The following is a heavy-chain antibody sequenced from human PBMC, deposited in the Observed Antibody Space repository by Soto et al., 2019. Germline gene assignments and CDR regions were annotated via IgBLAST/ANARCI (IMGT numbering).Heavy chain of an antibody. D-gene: IGHD2-2*01. CDR2: ISAYDGNT. V-gene: IGHV1-18*01. CDR1: GYTFTSYG. CDR3: ARDAYCSSTSCYSQHYYYYYGMDV. Sequence: ASVKVSCKASGYTFTSYGISCVRQAPGQVLEWMGWISAYDGNTNYAQKLQGRVTMTTDTSTSTAYMELRSLRSDDTAVYYCARDAYCSSTSCYSQHYYYYYGMDVWGQGTTVTVSS. J-gene: IGHJ6*02.